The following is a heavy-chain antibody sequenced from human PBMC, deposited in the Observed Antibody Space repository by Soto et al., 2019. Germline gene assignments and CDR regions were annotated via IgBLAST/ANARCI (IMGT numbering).Heavy chain of an antibody. CDR3: ARANIAAAVTGKYYFDY. Sequence: QVQLVESGGGVVQPGRSLRLSCAASGFTFSSYGMHWVRQAPGKGLEWVAVIWYDGSNKYYADSVKGRFTISRDNSKNTLYLQMNSLRAEDTAVYYCARANIAAAVTGKYYFDYWGQGTLVTVSS. V-gene: IGHV3-33*01. J-gene: IGHJ4*02. D-gene: IGHD6-13*01. CDR1: GFTFSSYG. CDR2: IWYDGSNK.